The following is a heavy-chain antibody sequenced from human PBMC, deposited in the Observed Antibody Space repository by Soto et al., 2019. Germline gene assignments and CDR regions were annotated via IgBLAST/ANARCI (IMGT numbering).Heavy chain of an antibody. CDR1: VFTFRSYG. Sequence: HPGGSLRLSCAASVFTFRSYGMHWVRQAPGRGLEWVALISYDGSIKYYADSVRGRFTISRDNSKNTLYLQMNSLRAEDTAVYYCANSEYSRYKNIDVWGQGTTVTVSS. CDR2: ISYDGSIK. CDR3: ANSEYSRYKNIDV. J-gene: IGHJ6*02. D-gene: IGHD5-18*01. V-gene: IGHV3-30*18.